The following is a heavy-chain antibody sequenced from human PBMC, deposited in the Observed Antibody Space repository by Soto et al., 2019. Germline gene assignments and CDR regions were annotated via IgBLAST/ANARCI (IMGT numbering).Heavy chain of an antibody. D-gene: IGHD3-9*01. Sequence: SETLSLTCTVSGGSISSSSYYWGWIRQPPGKGLEWIGSIYYSGSTYYNPSLKSRVTISVDTSKNQFSLKLSSVTAAEQAVDYCARHYLGEGKLVDDYYYYGMDVWGQGTTVTVSS. J-gene: IGHJ6*02. CDR3: ARHYLGEGKLVDDYYYYGMDV. V-gene: IGHV4-39*01. CDR2: IYYSGST. CDR1: GGSISSSSYY.